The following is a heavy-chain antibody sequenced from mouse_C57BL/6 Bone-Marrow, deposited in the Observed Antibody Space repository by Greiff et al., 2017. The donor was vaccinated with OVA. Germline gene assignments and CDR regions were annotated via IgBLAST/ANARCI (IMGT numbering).Heavy chain of an antibody. D-gene: IGHD2-3*01. Sequence: QVQLQQPGAELVMPGASVKLSCKASGYTFTSYWMHWVKQRPGQGLEWIGEIDPSDSYTNYNQKFKGKSTLTVDKSSSTAYMQLSSLTSEDSAVYYCARRAYDYLDYWGQGTTHTVSS. CDR3: ARRAYDYLDY. CDR2: IDPSDSYT. V-gene: IGHV1-69*01. J-gene: IGHJ2*01. CDR1: GYTFTSYW.